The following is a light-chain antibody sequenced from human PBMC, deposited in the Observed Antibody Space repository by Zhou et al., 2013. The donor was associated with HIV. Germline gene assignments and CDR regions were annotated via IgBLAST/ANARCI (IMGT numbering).Light chain of an antibody. CDR3: QQRNTWPAIT. V-gene: IGKV3-11*01. J-gene: IGKJ5*01. Sequence: EVVLTQSPATLSLSPGERATLSCRASQSVSRYLAWYQQKHGQAPRLIMYDASNRATDIPARFSGSGSGTDFTLTINSLEPEDFAVYYCQQRNTWPAITFGQGTRLEIK. CDR1: QSVSRY. CDR2: DAS.